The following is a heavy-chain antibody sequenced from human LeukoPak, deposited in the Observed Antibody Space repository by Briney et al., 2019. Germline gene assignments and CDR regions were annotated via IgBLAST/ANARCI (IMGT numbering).Heavy chain of an antibody. CDR1: GGSISSSSYY. Sequence: SETLSLTCTVSGGSISSSSYYWGWIRQPPGKGLEWIGSIYYSGSTYYNPSLKSRVTISVDTSKNQFSLKLSSVTAADTAVYYCARVGTRYNWNDPDYWGQGTLVTVSS. J-gene: IGHJ4*02. CDR2: IYYSGST. CDR3: ARVGTRYNWNDPDY. V-gene: IGHV4-39*07. D-gene: IGHD1-1*01.